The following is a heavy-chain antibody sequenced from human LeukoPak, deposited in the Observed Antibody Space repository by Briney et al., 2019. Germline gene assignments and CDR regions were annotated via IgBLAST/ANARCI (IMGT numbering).Heavy chain of an antibody. J-gene: IGHJ4*02. Sequence: GRSLRLSCAASGFTFSSYAMHWVRQAPGKGLEWVAVISYDGSNKYYADSVKGRFTISRDNSKNTLYLQMNSLRAEDTALYYCAKDIGVEVNSATPDYWGQGTLVTVSS. V-gene: IGHV3-30*01. D-gene: IGHD2-15*01. CDR3: AKDIGVEVNSATPDY. CDR1: GFTFSSYA. CDR2: ISYDGSNK.